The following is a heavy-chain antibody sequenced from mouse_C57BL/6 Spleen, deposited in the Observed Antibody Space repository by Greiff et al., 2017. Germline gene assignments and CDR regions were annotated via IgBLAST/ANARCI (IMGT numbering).Heavy chain of an antibody. CDR3: AKMDGYYPYYAMDY. J-gene: IGHJ4*01. D-gene: IGHD2-3*01. CDR1: GFSLTSYG. Sequence: QVQLQQSGPGLVQPSQSLSITCTVSGFSLTSYGVHWVRQSPGKGLEWLGVIWRGGSTDYNAAFMSRLSITKDNSKSQVFFKMNSLQADDTAIYYCAKMDGYYPYYAMDYWGQGTSVTVSS. V-gene: IGHV2-5*01. CDR2: IWRGGST.